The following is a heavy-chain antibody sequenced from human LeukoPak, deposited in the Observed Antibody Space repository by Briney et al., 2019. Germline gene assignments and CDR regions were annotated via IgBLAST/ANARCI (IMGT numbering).Heavy chain of an antibody. CDR3: ARPAVTTSFYFDY. D-gene: IGHD4-11*01. CDR1: GYSFTSYW. J-gene: IGHJ4*02. V-gene: IGHV5-51*01. CDR2: IYPGDSDT. Sequence: GESLKISCKGSGYSFTSYWIGWVRQMPGKGLEWMGIIYPGDSDTRYSPSFQGQVTISADKSNSTAYLQWSSLKASDTAMYYCARPAVTTSFYFDYWGQGTLVTVSS.